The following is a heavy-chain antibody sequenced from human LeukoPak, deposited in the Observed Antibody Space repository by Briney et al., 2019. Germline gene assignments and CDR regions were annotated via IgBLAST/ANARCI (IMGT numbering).Heavy chain of an antibody. Sequence: PGGTLRLSCAASGFIFSNYGMTWVRQAPGKGLEWVSIINYSGTDTYYAGSVKGRFTISRDNSKNTLYLQMNSLRAEDTAVYYCAKGVVVVAAKYYLDYWGQGTLVTVSS. CDR2: INYSGTDT. CDR3: AKGVVVVAAKYYLDY. V-gene: IGHV3-23*01. CDR1: GFIFSNYG. J-gene: IGHJ4*02. D-gene: IGHD2-15*01.